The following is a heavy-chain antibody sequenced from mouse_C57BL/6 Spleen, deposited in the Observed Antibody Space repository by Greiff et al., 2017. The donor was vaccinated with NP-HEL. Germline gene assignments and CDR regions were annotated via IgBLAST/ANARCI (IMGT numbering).Heavy chain of an antibody. CDR2: ISYDGSN. CDR1: GYSITSGYY. V-gene: IGHV3-6*01. Sequence: EVKLMESGPGLVKPSQSLSLTCSVTGYSITSGYYWNWIRQFPGNKLEWMGYISYDGSNNYNPSLKNRISITRDTSKNQFFLKLNSVTTEDTATYYCARDRTTVVATDFDVWGTGTTVTVSS. J-gene: IGHJ1*03. D-gene: IGHD1-1*01. CDR3: ARDRTTVVATDFDV.